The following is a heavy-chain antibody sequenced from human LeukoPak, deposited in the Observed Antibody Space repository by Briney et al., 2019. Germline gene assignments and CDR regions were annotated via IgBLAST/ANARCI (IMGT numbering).Heavy chain of an antibody. Sequence: GASVKVSCKASGGSFSTSAINWVRQAPGQGLEWMGGIIPIFGTANYAQKFQGRVTITADESTSTAYMELSSLRSEDTAVYYCAREFLGYDILTDRNWFDPWGQGTLVTVSS. J-gene: IGHJ5*02. V-gene: IGHV1-69*13. CDR1: GGSFSTSA. CDR3: AREFLGYDILTDRNWFDP. CDR2: IIPIFGTA. D-gene: IGHD3-9*01.